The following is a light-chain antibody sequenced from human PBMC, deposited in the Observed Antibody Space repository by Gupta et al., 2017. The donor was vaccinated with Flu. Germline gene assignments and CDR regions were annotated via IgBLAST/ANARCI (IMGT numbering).Light chain of an antibody. CDR3: QQRSSWWT. J-gene: IGKJ1*01. CDR2: AAS. CDR1: QSVNTD. V-gene: IGKV3-11*01. Sequence: LSPGERATLSCRTSQSVNTDLAWYQQKPGQAPRLLIYAASNRATGIPARFGGSGSGTDFTLTISSLEPEDSAVYYCQQRSSWWTFGQGTK.